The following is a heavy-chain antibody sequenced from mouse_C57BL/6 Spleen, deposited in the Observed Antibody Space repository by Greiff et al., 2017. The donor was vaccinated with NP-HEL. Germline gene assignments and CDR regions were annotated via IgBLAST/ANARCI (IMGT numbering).Heavy chain of an antibody. D-gene: IGHD1-1*02. V-gene: IGHV1-47*01. J-gene: IGHJ3*01. CDR2: FHPSNDDT. CDR1: GYTFTTYP. CDR3: GRKGIGSYGWFAD. Sequence: QVQLQQSGAELVKPGASVKMSCKASGYTFTTYPIDWMKQNHGKSLEWIGNFHPSNDDTKYNQKFKGKATLTVEKSSSTVYLELSRLTSDDSAVYYAGRKGIGSYGWFADWGQGTLVTVSA.